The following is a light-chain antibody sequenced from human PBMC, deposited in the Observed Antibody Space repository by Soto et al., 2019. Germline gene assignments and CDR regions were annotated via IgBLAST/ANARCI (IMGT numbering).Light chain of an antibody. CDR3: QSYDNSLSASV. V-gene: IGLV1-40*01. J-gene: IGLJ3*02. CDR2: GND. Sequence: QSVLTQTPSVSGAPGQRVTISCTGSSSNIGAGYEVHWYLQLPGTAPKLLIYGNDNRPSGVPDRFSGSKSGTSASLAITGLQAEDEADYYCQSYDNSLSASVFGGGTKLT. CDR1: SSNIGAGYE.